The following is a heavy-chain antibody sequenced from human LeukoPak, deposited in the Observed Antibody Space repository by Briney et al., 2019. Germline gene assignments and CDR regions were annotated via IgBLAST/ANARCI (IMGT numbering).Heavy chain of an antibody. CDR1: GFTFSSYS. V-gene: IGHV3-48*04. CDR3: ARDWYYYDSSDPPDLDY. Sequence: PGGSLRLSCAASGFTFSSYSMNWVRQAPGKGLEWVSYISSSSSTIYYADSVKGRFTISRDNAKNSLYLQMNSLRAEDTAVYYCARDWYYYDSSDPPDLDYWGQGTLVTVSS. CDR2: ISSSSSTI. J-gene: IGHJ4*02. D-gene: IGHD3-22*01.